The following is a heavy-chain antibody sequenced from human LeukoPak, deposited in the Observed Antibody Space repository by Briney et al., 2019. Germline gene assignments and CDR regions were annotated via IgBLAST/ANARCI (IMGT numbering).Heavy chain of an antibody. V-gene: IGHV1-2*02. CDR1: GYTFNGYY. Sequence: ASVKVSCKASGYTFNGYYLHWLRQAPGQGLEWMGWINPNSGVTKFAQQVQGRVTMTWDTSVSTAYMELSRLTSDDTAMYYCARFGVVTNDAFDIWGQGTMVTISS. CDR3: ARFGVVTNDAFDI. D-gene: IGHD3-3*01. CDR2: INPNSGVT. J-gene: IGHJ3*02.